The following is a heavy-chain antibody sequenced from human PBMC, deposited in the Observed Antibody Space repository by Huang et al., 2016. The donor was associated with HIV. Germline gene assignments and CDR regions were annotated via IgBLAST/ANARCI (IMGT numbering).Heavy chain of an antibody. V-gene: IGHV3-33*04. D-gene: IGHD3-22*01. Sequence: VQLIESGGGVVQPRKSLRLSCATSGFILSNYGMHWVRQAPGKGLKWVAFIRNDGMKKNYADSVRGRFTVGRDNGNNTLFLQMRSLGVDDTAVYYCARGDYYDSSGYHPGYFDYWGQGILVTVSS. CDR3: ARGDYYDSSGYHPGYFDY. J-gene: IGHJ4*02. CDR1: GFILSNYG. CDR2: IRNDGMKK.